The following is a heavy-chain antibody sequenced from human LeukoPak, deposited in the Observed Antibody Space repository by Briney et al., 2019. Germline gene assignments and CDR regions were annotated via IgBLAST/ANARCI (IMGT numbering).Heavy chain of an antibody. V-gene: IGHV3-23*01. D-gene: IGHD6-19*01. CDR3: AKDPRVAVAVXHDY. CDR1: GISFGEYA. J-gene: IGHJ4*02. Sequence: PGGSLRLSCTTSGISFGEYAMSWVRQAPGKGLEWVSAISGSGGSTYYADSVKSRFTISRDNSKNTLYLQMNSLRAEDTAVYYCAKDPRVAVAVXHDYWGQETLVTVSS. CDR2: ISGSGGST.